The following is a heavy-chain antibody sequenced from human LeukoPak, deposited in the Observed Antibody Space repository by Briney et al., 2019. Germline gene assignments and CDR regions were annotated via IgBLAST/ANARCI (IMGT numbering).Heavy chain of an antibody. CDR1: GFSFSNYA. CDR3: AKVPTAYCSRGICYVKGPPHLDY. D-gene: IGHD2-8*02. V-gene: IGHV3-23*01. J-gene: IGHJ4*02. Sequence: GGSLRLSCAASGFSFSNYAMNWVRQAPGRGLEWVSGISANAGSTYYADSVKGRFTIPRDNSKNTLYLQMNSLRAEDTAIYYCAKVPTAYCSRGICYVKGPPHLDYWGQGALVTVSS. CDR2: ISANAGST.